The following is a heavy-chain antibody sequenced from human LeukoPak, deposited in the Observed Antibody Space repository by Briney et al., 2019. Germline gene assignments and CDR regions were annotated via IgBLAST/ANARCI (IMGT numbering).Heavy chain of an antibody. V-gene: IGHV3-7*03. J-gene: IGHJ4*02. Sequence: GGSLRLSCAASGFTYNNYWMTWVRQAPGKGLEWVATLDQDGNAAYYVDPVRGRFTISRDNARNSLYLQMNSLRVDDTAVYYCVTHIYCTSTRCILDYWGQGALVTVSS. D-gene: IGHD2-8*01. CDR3: VTHIYCTSTRCILDY. CDR2: LDQDGNAA. CDR1: GFTYNNYW.